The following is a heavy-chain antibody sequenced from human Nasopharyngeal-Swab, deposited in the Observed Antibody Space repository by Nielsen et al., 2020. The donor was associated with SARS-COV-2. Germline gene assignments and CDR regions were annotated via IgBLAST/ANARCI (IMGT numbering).Heavy chain of an antibody. CDR1: GFTFSSYS. CDR3: ARDHSSGYYYLDY. Sequence: GESLKISCAASGFTFSSYSMNWVRQAPGKGLEWVSSISSSSSYIYYADSVKGRFTISRANAKNSLYLQMNSLRAEDTAVYYCARDHSSGYYYLDYWGQGTLVTVSS. J-gene: IGHJ4*02. D-gene: IGHD3-22*01. CDR2: ISSSSSYI. V-gene: IGHV3-21*01.